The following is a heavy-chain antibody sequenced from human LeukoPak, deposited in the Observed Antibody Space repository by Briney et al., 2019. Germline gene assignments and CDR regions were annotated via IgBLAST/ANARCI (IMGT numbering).Heavy chain of an antibody. CDR2: TWYDGGNK. D-gene: IGHD4-17*01. V-gene: IGHV3-33*01. CDR3: ARDHGDYSGKDY. J-gene: IGHJ4*02. CDR1: GFIFSSYG. Sequence: SGRSLRLSCAASGFIFSSYGMHWVRQAPGKGLEWVAVTWYDGGNKYYADAVKGRFTISRDNSKNTLYLQMNSLRAEDTAVYFCARDHGDYSGKDYWGQGTLVTVSS.